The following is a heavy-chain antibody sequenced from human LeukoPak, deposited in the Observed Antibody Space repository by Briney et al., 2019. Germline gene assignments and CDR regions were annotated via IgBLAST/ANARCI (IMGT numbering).Heavy chain of an antibody. CDR2: ISYDGSNK. Sequence: SGGSLRLSCAASGFTFSSYAMHWVRQAPGKGLEWVAVISYDGSNKYYADSVKGRFTISRDNSKNTLYLQMNSLRAEDTAVYYCARERGIAVAGTGAVFDYWGQGTLVTVSS. D-gene: IGHD6-19*01. V-gene: IGHV3-30-3*01. CDR3: ARERGIAVAGTGAVFDY. CDR1: GFTFSSYA. J-gene: IGHJ4*02.